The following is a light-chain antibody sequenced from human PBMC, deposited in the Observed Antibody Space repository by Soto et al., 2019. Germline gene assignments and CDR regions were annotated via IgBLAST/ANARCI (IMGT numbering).Light chain of an antibody. CDR3: QQHGSSPPT. CDR1: QSVSTNY. V-gene: IGKV3-20*01. CDR2: GAS. Sequence: EIVLTQSPGTLSLSPGERATLSCRASQSVSTNYLAWYQRKPGQAPRLLIYGASSRATDIPNRFSGSGSGTDFNLTITRLKAEDFAVYSWQQHGSSPPTFGQGTKVEIK. J-gene: IGKJ1*01.